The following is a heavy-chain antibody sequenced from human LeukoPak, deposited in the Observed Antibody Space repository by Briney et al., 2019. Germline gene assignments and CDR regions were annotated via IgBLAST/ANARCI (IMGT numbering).Heavy chain of an antibody. Sequence: PGGPLKISFAAPGLPVISNYMSWVRQAPGKGLEWVSVIYSGGSTYYADSVKGRFTISRDNAKNSLYLQMNSLRAEDTAVYYCARDFYSNYGHDYWGQGTLVTVSS. CDR3: ARDFYSNYGHDY. CDR1: GLPVISNY. V-gene: IGHV3-66*01. CDR2: IYSGGST. J-gene: IGHJ4*02. D-gene: IGHD4-11*01.